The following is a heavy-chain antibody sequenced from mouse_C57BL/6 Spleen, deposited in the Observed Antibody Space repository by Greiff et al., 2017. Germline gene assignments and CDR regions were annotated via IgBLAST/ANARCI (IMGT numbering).Heavy chain of an antibody. CDR1: GFTFSDYG. D-gene: IGHD1-1*01. CDR2: ISSGSSTI. V-gene: IGHV5-17*01. CDR3: ARDTTDSFDY. Sequence: DVQLVESGGGLVKPGGSLKLSCAASGFTFSDYGMHWVRQAPEKGLEWVAYISSGSSTIYYADTVKGRFTISRANAKNTLFLQMTSLRSEDTAMYYCARDTTDSFDYWGQGTTLTVSS. J-gene: IGHJ2*01.